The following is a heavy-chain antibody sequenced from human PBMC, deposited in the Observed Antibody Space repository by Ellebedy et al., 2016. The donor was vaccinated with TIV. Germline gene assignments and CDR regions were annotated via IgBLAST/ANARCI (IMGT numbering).Heavy chain of an antibody. J-gene: IGHJ6*04. D-gene: IGHD6-19*01. Sequence: PGGSLRLSCAASGFTVSSNYMSWVRRAPGQGLGWVSVIYVGGNTDYAEHGEGRFTISRDNSKNTVYLQMNSLRAEDTAVYYCARARGWYGSDGMDVWGEGTTVTVSS. CDR1: GFTVSSNY. CDR2: IYVGGNT. CDR3: ARARGWYGSDGMDV. V-gene: IGHV3-53*01.